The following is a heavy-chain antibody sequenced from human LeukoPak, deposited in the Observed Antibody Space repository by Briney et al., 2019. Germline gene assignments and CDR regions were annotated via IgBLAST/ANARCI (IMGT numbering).Heavy chain of an antibody. CDR3: ASGVTNSYYFHY. Sequence: GGSLRLSCAASGFTVSSNSTTWVRQAPGKGLEWVSIIYAGGTTYYADSMKGRFTISRDNSKNTLYLQMSSLRAEDTAVYYCASGVTNSYYFHYWGQGTLVTVSS. D-gene: IGHD2/OR15-2a*01. CDR2: IYAGGTT. V-gene: IGHV3-66*02. CDR1: GFTVSSNS. J-gene: IGHJ4*02.